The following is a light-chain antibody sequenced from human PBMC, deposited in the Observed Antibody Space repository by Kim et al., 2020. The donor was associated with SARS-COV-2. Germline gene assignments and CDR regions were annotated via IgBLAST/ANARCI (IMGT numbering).Light chain of an antibody. V-gene: IGKV3-20*01. J-gene: IGKJ1*01. CDR1: QSLTNSY. CDR3: QQYGTSPRA. CDR2: GAS. Sequence: SLRERATLSCSASQSLTNSYLAWYQQKPGQAPRLVIYGASSRATGIPDRFSGSGSGTAFALTISRLEPEDCAVYYCQQYGTSPRAFGQGTKVDIK.